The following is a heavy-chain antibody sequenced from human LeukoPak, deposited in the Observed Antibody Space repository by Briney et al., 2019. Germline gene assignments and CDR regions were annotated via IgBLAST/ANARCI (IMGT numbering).Heavy chain of an antibody. J-gene: IGHJ4*02. D-gene: IGHD3-22*01. CDR2: ISSNGGST. CDR1: GFTFSSYA. Sequence: PGGSLRLSCAASGFTFSSYAMHWVRQAPGKGLEYVSAISSNGGSTYYANSVKGRFTISRDNSKNTLYLQMGSLRAEDMAVYYCASSYDSSGYYFHYWGQGTLVTVSS. V-gene: IGHV3-64*01. CDR3: ASSYDSSGYYFHY.